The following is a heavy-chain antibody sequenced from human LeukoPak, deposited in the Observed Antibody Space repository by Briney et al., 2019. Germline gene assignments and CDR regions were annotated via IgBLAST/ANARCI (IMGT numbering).Heavy chain of an antibody. CDR2: ISSSGSTI. J-gene: IGHJ6*02. V-gene: IGHV3-48*03. Sequence: GGSLRLSCAASGFTFSSYEMNWVRQAPGKGLEWVSYISSSGSTIYYADSVKGRFTISRDNAKNSLYLQMNSQRGEDTAVYYCARTYCGGDCYPDKGYYYYGMDVWGQGTTVTVSS. CDR3: ARTYCGGDCYPDKGYYYYGMDV. CDR1: GFTFSSYE. D-gene: IGHD2-21*02.